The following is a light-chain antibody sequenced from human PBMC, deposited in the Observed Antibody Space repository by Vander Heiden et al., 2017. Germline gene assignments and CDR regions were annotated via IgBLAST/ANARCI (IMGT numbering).Light chain of an antibody. J-gene: IGLJ2*01. V-gene: IGLV3-1*01. CDR3: QAWDSSTYVV. Sequence: SYELTQPPSVSVSPGQTASITCSGDKLGDKYACWYQQKPGQSPVLVIYQDSKRPSGIPERFSGSNSGNTATLTISGTQARDGADYYCQAWDSSTYVVFGGGNKLNVL. CDR2: QDS. CDR1: KLGDKY.